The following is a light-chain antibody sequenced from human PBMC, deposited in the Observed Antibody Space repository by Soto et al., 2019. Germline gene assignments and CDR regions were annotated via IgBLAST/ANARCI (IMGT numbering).Light chain of an antibody. J-gene: IGKJ1*01. CDR2: GAT. CDR1: QSVSSSY. Sequence: EIVLTQSPGTLSLSPGERATLSCRASQSVSSSYLAWYQQKPGQAPRLLNYGATSRATGIPDRFSGSGSGTDLTLTISRLEPEDFAVYYCQQYGSSRTFGQGTKVDIK. CDR3: QQYGSSRT. V-gene: IGKV3-20*01.